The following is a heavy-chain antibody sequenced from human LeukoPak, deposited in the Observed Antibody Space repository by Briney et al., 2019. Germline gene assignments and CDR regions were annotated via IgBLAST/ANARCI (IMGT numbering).Heavy chain of an antibody. D-gene: IGHD1-26*01. CDR2: IYYSGSP. CDR3: ARHGGVSGSSGHFDY. CDR1: GGSISSNTYY. V-gene: IGHV4-30-4*01. J-gene: IGHJ4*02. Sequence: SETLSLTCTVSGGSISSNTYYWSWIRQHPGKGLEWIGDIYYSGSPDYNPSLKSRVTISVDTSKNQFSLKLRSVTAADTAVYYCARHGGVSGSSGHFDYWGQGMLVTVSS.